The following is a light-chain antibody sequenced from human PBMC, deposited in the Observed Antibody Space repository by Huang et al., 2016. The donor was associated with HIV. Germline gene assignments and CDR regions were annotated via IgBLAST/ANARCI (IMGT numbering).Light chain of an antibody. J-gene: IGKJ4*01. CDR1: QSVSSN. CDR2: EAS. V-gene: IGKV3-15*01. Sequence: EIVMTQSPATLSVSPGERATLSCRASQSVSSNLAWYQQIPGQAPGLLIYEASTRATGIPARFSASGSGTDFTLTISSLQSEDFAVYYCQQYNNWPPLTFGGGTKVAIK. CDR3: QQYNNWPPLT.